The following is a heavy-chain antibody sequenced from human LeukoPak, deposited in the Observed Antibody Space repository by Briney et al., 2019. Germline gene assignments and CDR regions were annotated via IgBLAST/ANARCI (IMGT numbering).Heavy chain of an antibody. V-gene: IGHV3-15*01. Sequence: PGGSLRLSCAASGFTFSNAWMSWVRQAPGKGLEWVGRIKSKTDGGTTDYAAPVKGRFTISRDDSKNTLYLQMNSLKTEDTAVYYCTTTNWEAYGSGCPLFDYWGQGTLVTVSS. CDR1: GFTFSNAW. J-gene: IGHJ4*02. D-gene: IGHD3-10*01. CDR3: TTTNWEAYGSGCPLFDY. CDR2: IKSKTDGGTT.